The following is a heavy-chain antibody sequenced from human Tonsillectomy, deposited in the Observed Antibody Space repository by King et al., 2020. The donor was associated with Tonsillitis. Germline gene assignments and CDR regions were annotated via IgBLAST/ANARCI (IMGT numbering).Heavy chain of an antibody. V-gene: IGHV3-7*01. Sequence: EVQLVESGGGLVQPGGSLRLSCAASGFTFSNYWMSWVRQDPGKGLEWVANIKQDGSEKYYVDSVKGLFTISRDNAKNSLYLQMNSLRAEDTAVYYCSRTPSDFWSGYRPGYFASWGQGTLVTVSS. CDR1: GFTFSNYW. D-gene: IGHD3-3*01. J-gene: IGHJ4*02. CDR2: IKQDGSEK. CDR3: SRTPSDFWSGYRPGYFAS.